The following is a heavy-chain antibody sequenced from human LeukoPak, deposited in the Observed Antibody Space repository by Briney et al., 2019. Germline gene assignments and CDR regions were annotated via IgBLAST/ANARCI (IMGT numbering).Heavy chain of an antibody. Sequence: GRSLRLSCAASGFTFSSYAMHWVRQAPGKGLEWVAVISYDGSNKYYADSVKGRFTISRDNSKNTLYLQMNSLRAEDTALYYCARDSVVGYCSGGSCFGIDYWGQGTLVTVSS. CDR1: GFTFSSYA. J-gene: IGHJ4*02. CDR2: ISYDGSNK. D-gene: IGHD2-15*01. V-gene: IGHV3-30*04. CDR3: ARDSVVGYCSGGSCFGIDY.